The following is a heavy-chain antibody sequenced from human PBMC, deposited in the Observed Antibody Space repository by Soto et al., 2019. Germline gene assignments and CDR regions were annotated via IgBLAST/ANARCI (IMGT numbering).Heavy chain of an antibody. CDR1: GFSLSTSGVG. D-gene: IGHD2-2*01. J-gene: IGHJ4*02. Sequence: SGPTLVNPTQTLTLTCTFSGFSLSTSGVGVGWIRQPPGKALEWLALIYWNDDKRYSPSLKSRLTITKDTSKNQVVLTMTNMDPVDTATYYCAHSICSSTSCYEVVPPFQGYYFAYWGQGTLVPVSS. CDR2: IYWNDDK. V-gene: IGHV2-5*01. CDR3: AHSICSSTSCYEVVPPFQGYYFAY.